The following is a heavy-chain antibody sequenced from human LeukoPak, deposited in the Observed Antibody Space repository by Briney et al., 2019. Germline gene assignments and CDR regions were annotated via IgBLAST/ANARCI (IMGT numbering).Heavy chain of an antibody. CDR3: TRGNWFDP. CDR2: IYYSGST. Sequence: SETLSLTCTVSGGSISTSSYYWSWIRQPPGKGLEWIGYIYYSGSTNYNPSLKSRVTISVDTSKNQFSLKLNSVTAADTAVYYCTRGNWFDPWGQGTLVTVSS. J-gene: IGHJ5*02. V-gene: IGHV4-61*01. CDR1: GGSISTSSYY.